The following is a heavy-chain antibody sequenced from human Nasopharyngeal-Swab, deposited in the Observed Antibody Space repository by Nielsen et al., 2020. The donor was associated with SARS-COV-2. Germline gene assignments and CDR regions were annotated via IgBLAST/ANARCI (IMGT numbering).Heavy chain of an antibody. CDR1: GYTFTDYY. CDR3: SFFLFSLLFLSSSDPIDY. V-gene: IGHV1-2*06. CDR2: INPNSGDT. D-gene: IGHD2/OR15-2a*01. J-gene: IGHJ4*02. Sequence: ASVKVGGKTSGYTFTDYYMHWVRQAPGQGLEWMGRINPNSGDTNYAQNFQGRVTMTRDTSISTAYMELSRLRSDDTAVFYCSFFLFSLLFLSSSDPIDYWGQGTLVTVSS.